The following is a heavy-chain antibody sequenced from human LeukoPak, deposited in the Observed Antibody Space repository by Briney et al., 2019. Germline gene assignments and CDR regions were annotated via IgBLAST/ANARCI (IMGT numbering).Heavy chain of an antibody. Sequence: GGSLRLSCAASGFTFRSYAMSWVRQAPGKGPEGGSGITGSCRGTYYADSVKGRFTIFRDNSKNTLYLQMNSLRAEDTAAYYCAKDYTSRYYYDSSGFWQTGYFDYWGQGTLVTVSS. D-gene: IGHD3-22*01. CDR3: AKDYTSRYYYDSSGFWQTGYFDY. CDR2: ITGSCRGT. J-gene: IGHJ4*02. CDR1: GFTFRSYA. V-gene: IGHV3-23*01.